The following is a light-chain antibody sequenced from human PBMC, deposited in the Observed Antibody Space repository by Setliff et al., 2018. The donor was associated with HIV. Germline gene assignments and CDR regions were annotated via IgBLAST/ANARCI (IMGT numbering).Light chain of an antibody. CDR1: KLGEKY. J-gene: IGLJ1*01. CDR2: QDS. CDR3: QAWDSSTPYV. Sequence: SYALTQPPSVSVSPGQTASITCSGDKLGEKYACWYQQKPGQSPVLVIYQDSKRPSGIPERFSGSNSGNTATLTISGTQAMDEADYYCQAWDSSTPYVFGTGTKVTVL. V-gene: IGLV3-1*01.